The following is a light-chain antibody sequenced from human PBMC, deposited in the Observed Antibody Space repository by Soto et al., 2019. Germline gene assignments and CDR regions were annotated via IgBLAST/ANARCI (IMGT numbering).Light chain of an antibody. Sequence: SYELTQPPSVSVAPGQTARLTCGGSNIGSKTVHWYQQKPGQAPVLVVYDDADRPSGIPERFSGSNSGNTAALTISRVEAGHEADYYCQVWDANTDHVVFGGVTKVTVL. CDR2: DDA. CDR3: QVWDANTDHVV. V-gene: IGLV3-21*02. J-gene: IGLJ2*01. CDR1: NIGSKT.